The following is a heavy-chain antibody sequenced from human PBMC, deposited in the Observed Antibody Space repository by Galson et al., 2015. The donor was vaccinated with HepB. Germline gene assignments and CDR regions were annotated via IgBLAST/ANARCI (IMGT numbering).Heavy chain of an antibody. D-gene: IGHD6-19*01. J-gene: IGHJ3*02. V-gene: IGHV1-18*04. CDR2: ISDNHGST. CDR1: GYIFKNYS. Sequence: SVKVSCKAFGYIFKNYSISWVRQAPGQGLEWLGWISDNHGSTNSAQKHRGRVTMTTDSSTNSTYMEPRNLTSEDTAVYYCARDQGLSSSGVDGFDIWGLGTMVTVST. CDR3: ARDQGLSSSGVDGFDI.